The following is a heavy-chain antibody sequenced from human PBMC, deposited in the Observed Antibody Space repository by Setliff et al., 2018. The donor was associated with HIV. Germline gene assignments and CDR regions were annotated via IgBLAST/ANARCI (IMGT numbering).Heavy chain of an antibody. J-gene: IGHJ2*01. CDR2: IYWDDDK. Sequence: SGPTLVNPTQTLTLTCTFSGFLFSTNRVGVGWIRQPPGKALEWLALIYWDDDKRYGPSLKSRLTITKGTSKNQVVLTMTNMDPVDTATYYCAHNINWGSDWYFDLWGRGTLVTV. V-gene: IGHV2-5*05. CDR3: AHNINWGSDWYFDL. D-gene: IGHD7-27*01. CDR1: GFLFSTNRVG.